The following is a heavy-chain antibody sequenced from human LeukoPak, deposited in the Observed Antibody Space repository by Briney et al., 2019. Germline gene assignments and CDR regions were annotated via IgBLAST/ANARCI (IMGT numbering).Heavy chain of an antibody. D-gene: IGHD3-9*01. CDR2: INHSGST. CDR3: ARGEPPRLTGNTEYYFDY. Sequence: SETLSLTCAVYGGSFSGYYWSWIRQPPGKGLEWIGEINHSGSTNYNPSLKSRVTISVDTSKNQFSLKLSSVTAADTAVYYCARGEPPRLTGNTEYYFDYWVQGTLVTVSS. CDR1: GGSFSGYY. J-gene: IGHJ4*02. V-gene: IGHV4-34*01.